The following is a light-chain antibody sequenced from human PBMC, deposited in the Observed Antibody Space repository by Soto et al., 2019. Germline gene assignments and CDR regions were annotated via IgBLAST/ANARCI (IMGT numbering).Light chain of an antibody. CDR2: GAS. J-gene: IGKJ1*01. Sequence: EIVMTQSPATLSVSPGERATLSCRASQSVSSNLAWYQQKPGQAPRLLIYGASTRATGIPARFSGSGSGTELTLTISSLQSEDFAIDYCQQYNNWPPWTFGQGTTVEIK. CDR3: QQYNNWPPWT. CDR1: QSVSSN. V-gene: IGKV3-15*01.